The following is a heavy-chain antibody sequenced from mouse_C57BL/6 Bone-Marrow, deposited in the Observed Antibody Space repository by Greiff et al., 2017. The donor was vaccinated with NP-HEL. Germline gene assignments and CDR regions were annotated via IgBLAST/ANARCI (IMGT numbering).Heavy chain of an antibody. D-gene: IGHD1-1*01. V-gene: IGHV1-5*01. J-gene: IGHJ1*03. CDR1: GYTFTSYW. CDR3: YYGSSFDWYFDV. Sequence: VQLQQSGTVLARPGASVKMSCKTSGYTFTSYWMHWVKQRPGQGLEWIGAIYPGNSDTSYNQKFKGKAKLTAVTSASTAYMELSSLTNEDSAVYYCYYGSSFDWYFDVWGTGTTVTVSS. CDR2: IYPGNSDT.